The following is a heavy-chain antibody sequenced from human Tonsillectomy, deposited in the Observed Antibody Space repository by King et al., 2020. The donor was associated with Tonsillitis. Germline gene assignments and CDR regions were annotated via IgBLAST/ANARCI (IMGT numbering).Heavy chain of an antibody. Sequence: PLLPSGGCLVKPGGSLRLSCAASRFTFSDYSMRWIRPAPGQVLACVSYISLSCTPLSSAASVQCRFTISRDNAKTSLYLHTNRLRAEDTAVYYCARGQIWEYWGQGTLVTVSS. J-gene: IGHJ4*02. CDR3: ARGQIWEY. CDR1: RFTFSDYS. D-gene: IGHD1-26*01. CDR2: ISLSCTPL. V-gene: IGHV3-11*01.